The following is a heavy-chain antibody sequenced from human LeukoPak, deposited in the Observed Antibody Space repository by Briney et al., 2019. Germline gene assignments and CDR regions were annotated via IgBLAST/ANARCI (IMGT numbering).Heavy chain of an antibody. J-gene: IGHJ4*02. D-gene: IGHD3-22*01. CDR1: GYTFSGYY. CDR2: VNPNSSGT. CDR3: ARAGCYDSSGYYHPFDH. Sequence: ASVKVSCKASGYTFSGYYIHWVRQAPGQGLEWMGWVNPNSSGTNYGQNFQGRVTMTRDTSISTAYMVLRGLTPDDTAVYFCARAGCYDSSGYYHPFDHWGQGIVVTVSS. V-gene: IGHV1-2*02.